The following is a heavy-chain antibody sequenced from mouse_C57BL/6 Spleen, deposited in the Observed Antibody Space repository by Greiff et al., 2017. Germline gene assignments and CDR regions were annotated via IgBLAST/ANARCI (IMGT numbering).Heavy chain of an antibody. J-gene: IGHJ1*03. CDR3: ARGPLYYSGSSYGYFDV. CDR1: GYSITSDY. V-gene: IGHV3-8*01. Sequence: EVQLQQSGPGLAKPSQTLSLTCSVTGYSITSDYWNWIRKFPGNKLEYMGYISYSGSTYYNPSLKSRNSITRDTSKNQYYLQLNSVTTEDTATYYCARGPLYYSGSSYGYFDVWGTGTTVTVSS. D-gene: IGHD1-1*01. CDR2: ISYSGST.